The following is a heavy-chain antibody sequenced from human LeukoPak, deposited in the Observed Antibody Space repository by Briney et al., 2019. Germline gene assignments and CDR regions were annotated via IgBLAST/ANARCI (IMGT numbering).Heavy chain of an antibody. CDR1: GGTFSSYA. J-gene: IGHJ5*02. CDR2: IIPIFGTA. Sequence: SVKVSCKASGGTFSSYAISWVRQAPGQGLEWMGGIIPIFGTANYAQKFQGRVTITADESTSTAYMELSSLRSEGTAVYYCARGAPGGDILTGWFDPWGQGTLVTVSS. CDR3: ARGAPGGDILTGWFDP. V-gene: IGHV1-69*13. D-gene: IGHD3-9*01.